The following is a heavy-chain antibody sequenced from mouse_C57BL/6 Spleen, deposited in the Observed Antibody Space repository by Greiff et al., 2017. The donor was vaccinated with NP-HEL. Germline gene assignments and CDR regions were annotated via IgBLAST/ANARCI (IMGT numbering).Heavy chain of an antibody. D-gene: IGHD1-1*01. CDR2: IDPSDSYT. CDR3: ARPSTVVAKGYAMDY. Sequence: QVQLKQPGAELVKPGASVKLSCKASGYTFTSYWMQWVKQRPGQGLEWIGEIDPSDSYTNYNQKFKGKATLTVDTSSSTAYMQLSSLTSEDSAVYYCARPSTVVAKGYAMDYWGQGTSVTVSS. V-gene: IGHV1-50*01. CDR1: GYTFTSYW. J-gene: IGHJ4*01.